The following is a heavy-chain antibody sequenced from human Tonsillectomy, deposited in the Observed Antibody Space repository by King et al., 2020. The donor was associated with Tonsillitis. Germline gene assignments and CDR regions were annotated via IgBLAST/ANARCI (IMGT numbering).Heavy chain of an antibody. V-gene: IGHV3-30*18. J-gene: IGHJ2*01. CDR1: GFTFSNYG. CDR3: EKDGIALSDWYFDL. D-gene: IGHD3-16*02. Sequence: VQLVQSGGGVVQPGRSLRLSCAASGFTFSNYGMHWVRQAPGKGLEWVALIAYDASYENYADSVKGRFAISRDNSKNTLYLEMNSLRVEDTAVYYCEKDGIALSDWYFDLWGRGTLVTVSS. CDR2: IAYDASYE.